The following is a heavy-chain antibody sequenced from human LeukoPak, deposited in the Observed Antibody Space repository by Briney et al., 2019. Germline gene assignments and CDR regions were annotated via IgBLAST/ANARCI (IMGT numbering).Heavy chain of an antibody. D-gene: IGHD3-22*01. V-gene: IGHV1-18*01. CDR1: GYTFTSYG. CDR3: ARGLEEYYYDSSGYY. J-gene: IGHJ4*02. Sequence: GASVKVSCKASGYTFTSYGISWVRQAPGQGLEWMGWISAYNGNTNYAQKLQGRVTMTTDTSTSTAYMGLRSLRSDDTAVYYCARGLEEYYYDSSGYYWGQGTLVTVSS. CDR2: ISAYNGNT.